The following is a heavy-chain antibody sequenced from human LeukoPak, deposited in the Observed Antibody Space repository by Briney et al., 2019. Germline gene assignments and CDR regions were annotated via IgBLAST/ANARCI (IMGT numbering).Heavy chain of an antibody. D-gene: IGHD3-22*01. CDR2: ISSSGSTI. J-gene: IGHJ4*02. Sequence: PGGSLRLSCAASGFTFSDYYMSWIRQAPGKGLEWVSYISSSGSTIYYAESVKGRFTISRDNAKNSLYLQMNSLRAEDTAVYYCARPRTYYYDSSGYGYWGQGTLVTVSS. V-gene: IGHV3-11*04. CDR3: ARPRTYYYDSSGYGY. CDR1: GFTFSDYY.